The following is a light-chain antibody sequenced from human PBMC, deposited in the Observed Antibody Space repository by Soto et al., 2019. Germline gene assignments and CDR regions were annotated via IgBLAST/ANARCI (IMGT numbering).Light chain of an antibody. Sequence: EIVLTQFPATVSVSPGETVTLSCRASQRLTDTLAWYQQKPGQAPRLLVYDASTRATGVPGRFSGSGSGTEFTLSISSLQSEDSAIYVCQHYYHWPPFTFGPGTKVNVK. V-gene: IGKV3-15*01. CDR3: QHYYHWPPFT. CDR1: QRLTDT. J-gene: IGKJ3*01. CDR2: DAS.